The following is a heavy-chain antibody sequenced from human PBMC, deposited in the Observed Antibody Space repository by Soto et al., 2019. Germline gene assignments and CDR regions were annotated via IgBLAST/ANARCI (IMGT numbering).Heavy chain of an antibody. Sequence: ASVKVSCKASGGTFSSYAISWVRHAPGQGLEWMGGIIPIFGTANYAQKFQGRVTITADESTSTAYMELSSLRSEDTAVYYCARDIGCSSTSCLYYWGQGTLVTVSS. CDR2: IIPIFGTA. J-gene: IGHJ4*02. CDR3: ARDIGCSSTSCLYY. D-gene: IGHD2-2*01. CDR1: GGTFSSYA. V-gene: IGHV1-69*01.